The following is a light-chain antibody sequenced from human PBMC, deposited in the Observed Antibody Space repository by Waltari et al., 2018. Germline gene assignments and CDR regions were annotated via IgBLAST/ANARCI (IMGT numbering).Light chain of an antibody. CDR1: QGVIKE. V-gene: IGKV3-15*01. Sequence: EIVMTQSPGTLSLSPGARATLSFRASQGVIKELGWYQQKPGQPPRLIIYGASTRATGIPARFSGSGSETEFTLTISSLQSEDFGVYCCQQYNSWPLTFGGGTKVEIK. J-gene: IGKJ4*01. CDR3: QQYNSWPLT. CDR2: GAS.